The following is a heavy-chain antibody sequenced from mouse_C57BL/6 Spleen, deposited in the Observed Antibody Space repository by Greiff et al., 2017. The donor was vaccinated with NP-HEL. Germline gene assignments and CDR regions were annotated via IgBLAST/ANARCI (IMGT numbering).Heavy chain of an antibody. CDR1: GYSITSGYY. CDR3: ARGGTYYYGDY. J-gene: IGHJ2*01. V-gene: IGHV3-6*01. D-gene: IGHD1-1*01. Sequence: EVQLVESGPGLVKPSQSLSLTCSVTGYSITSGYYWNWIRQFPGNKLEWMGYISYDGSNNYNPSLKNRISITRDTSKNQLFLKLNSVTTEDTATYYCARGGTYYYGDYWGQGTTLTVSS. CDR2: ISYDGSN.